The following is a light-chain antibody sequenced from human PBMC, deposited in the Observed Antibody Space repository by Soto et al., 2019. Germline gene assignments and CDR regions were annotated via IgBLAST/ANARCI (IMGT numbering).Light chain of an antibody. J-gene: IGKJ4*01. V-gene: IGKV3D-20*01. CDR2: GAS. Sequence: EIVLTQSPATLSLSPGERATLSCGASRSVSSTYLAWYQQKPGLAPRLLIYGASSRATGIPDRFSGSGSGTEFTLPIRRLEPEASAVYYCQQYGSSPLTFGGGTKVDIK. CDR1: RSVSSTY. CDR3: QQYGSSPLT.